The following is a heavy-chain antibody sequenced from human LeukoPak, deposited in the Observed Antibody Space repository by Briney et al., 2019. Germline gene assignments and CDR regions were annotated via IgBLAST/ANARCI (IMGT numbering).Heavy chain of an antibody. CDR2: IYPGDSDT. D-gene: IGHD4-11*01. Sequence: GESLKTSGKGSGYRFTSYWIGWVPQMPGKGLEWMGIIYPGDSDTRYSPSFQGQVTISADKSISTAYLQWSSLKASDTAMYYCARGTTVTAYYYYGMDVWGQGTTVTVSS. V-gene: IGHV5-51*01. CDR1: GYRFTSYW. J-gene: IGHJ6*02. CDR3: ARGTTVTAYYYYGMDV.